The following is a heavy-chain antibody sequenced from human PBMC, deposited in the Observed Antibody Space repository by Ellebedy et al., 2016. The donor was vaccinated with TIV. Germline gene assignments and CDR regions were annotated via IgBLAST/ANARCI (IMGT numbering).Heavy chain of an antibody. CDR3: SRPNMGYYYMDA. CDR1: GYSFSTYW. CDR2: IYPGDSDT. J-gene: IGHJ6*03. Sequence: GESLKISCKGSGYSFSTYWIGWVRQMPGKGLEWMGIIYPGDSDTRYSPSFQGQVSISVDKSISSAYLQWSSLKASDTAIYYGSRPNMGYYYMDAWGQGTTVIVSS. D-gene: IGHD2/OR15-2a*01. V-gene: IGHV5-51*01.